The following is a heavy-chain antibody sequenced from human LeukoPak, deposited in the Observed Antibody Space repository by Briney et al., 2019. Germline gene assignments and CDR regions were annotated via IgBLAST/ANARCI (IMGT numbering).Heavy chain of an antibody. V-gene: IGHV3-9*01. Sequence: GESLRLSCAASGFTFDDYAMHWVRHAPGKGLDWVSGISWNSGSIGYGDSVKGRFTISRDNAKDSLYLQMNSLRAEDTAVYYCAKGTYYYDSSGYYDFDYWGQGTLVTVSS. J-gene: IGHJ4*02. CDR2: ISWNSGSI. D-gene: IGHD3-22*01. CDR3: AKGTYYYDSSGYYDFDY. CDR1: GFTFDDYA.